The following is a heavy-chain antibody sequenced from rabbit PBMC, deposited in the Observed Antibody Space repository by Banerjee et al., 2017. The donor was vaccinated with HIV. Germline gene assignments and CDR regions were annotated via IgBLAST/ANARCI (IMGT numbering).Heavy chain of an antibody. CDR2: IHTDSSGSL. V-gene: IGHV1S45*01. D-gene: IGHD1-1*01. Sequence: QEQLVESGGGLVQPEGSLTLTCKASGFDFSDSYWICWVRQAPGKGLEWIGCIHTDSSGSLWYASWAKGRFTISKTSSTSVTLLMTSLTAADTATYFCARAGGFENYFNLWGPGTLVTVS. CDR3: ARAGGFENYFNL. CDR1: GFDFSDSYW. J-gene: IGHJ4*01.